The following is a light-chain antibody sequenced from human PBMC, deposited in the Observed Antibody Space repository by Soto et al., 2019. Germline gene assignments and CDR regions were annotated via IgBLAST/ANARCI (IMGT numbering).Light chain of an antibody. V-gene: IGKV3-15*01. Sequence: EIVLTQSPATLSVSPGERATLSCSASQSVSSNLAWYQHKPGQAPRLLIYAASTRATGIPARFSGSGSGTDFTLTISSLQSEDFAVYYCHQYHHLPPSFTFGPGTKVDIK. CDR1: QSVSSN. J-gene: IGKJ3*01. CDR3: HQYHHLPPSFT. CDR2: AAS.